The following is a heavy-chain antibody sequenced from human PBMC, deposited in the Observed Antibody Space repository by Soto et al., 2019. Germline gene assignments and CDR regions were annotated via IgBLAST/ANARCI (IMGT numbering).Heavy chain of an antibody. D-gene: IGHD2-21*02. J-gene: IGHJ4*02. CDR2: VNAGNGNT. Sequence: QVQLVQSGAEVKKPGASVKVSCKASGYTFTSYAMHWVRQAPGQRLEWMGWVNAGNGNTKYSQKFQGSVTITRDTSASTAYMERSSLRSEDTAVYYCARSIVVVTAADYWGQGTLVTVSS. CDR3: ARSIVVVTAADY. V-gene: IGHV1-3*01. CDR1: GYTFTSYA.